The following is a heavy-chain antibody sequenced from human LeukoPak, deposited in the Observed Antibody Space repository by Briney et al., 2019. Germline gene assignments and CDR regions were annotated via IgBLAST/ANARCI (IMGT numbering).Heavy chain of an antibody. CDR1: GGSISSYY. J-gene: IGHJ4*02. D-gene: IGHD3-3*01. CDR3: ARAATYYDFWSGYLFDY. V-gene: IGHV4-59*01. CDR2: IYYSGST. Sequence: SETLSLTCTVSGGSISSYYWRWIRQPPGKGLEWIGYIYYSGSTNYNPSLKSRVTISADTSKNQFSLKLSSVTAADTAVYYCARAATYYDFWSGYLFDYWGQGTLVTVSS.